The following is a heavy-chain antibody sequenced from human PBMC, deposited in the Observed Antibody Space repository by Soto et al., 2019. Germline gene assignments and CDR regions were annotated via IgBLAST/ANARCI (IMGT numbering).Heavy chain of an antibody. J-gene: IGHJ3*02. V-gene: IGHV4-4*08. CDR2: LYNTGST. Sequence: SETLSLTCTVSGGSISRYYWSWIRQTPGKGLEWIGYLYNTGSTIYNPSLESRVTISVDTSKNQFSLKLSSVTAADTAVYYCARDFLVGATPDAFDIWGQGTMVTV. CDR3: ARDFLVGATPDAFDI. CDR1: GGSISRYY. D-gene: IGHD1-26*01.